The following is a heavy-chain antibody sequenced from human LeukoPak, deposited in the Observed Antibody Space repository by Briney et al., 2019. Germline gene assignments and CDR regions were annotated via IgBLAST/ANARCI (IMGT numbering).Heavy chain of an antibody. Sequence: PGGSLRLSRAASGFSVSSYYMHWVRQAPGKGLEWVSVIYSGGSIYYADSVKGRFIISRDNSKNTLDLQLNSLRAEDTAVYYCARGPPMGRYYHGMDVWGQGATVTVSS. D-gene: IGHD3-10*01. V-gene: IGHV3-66*01. CDR2: IYSGGSI. CDR1: GFSVSSYY. J-gene: IGHJ6*02. CDR3: ARGPPMGRYYHGMDV.